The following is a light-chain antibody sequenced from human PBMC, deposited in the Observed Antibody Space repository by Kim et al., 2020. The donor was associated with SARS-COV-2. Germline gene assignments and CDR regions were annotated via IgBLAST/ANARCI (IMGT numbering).Light chain of an antibody. CDR3: AAWDASLNGWV. J-gene: IGLJ3*02. CDR1: SSNIGSNI. Sequence: QSVLTQPPSASGTPGQRVTISCSGSSSNIGSNIVNWYQQLPGTAPKLLIYSNNQRPSGVPDRFSGSKSGTSASLAISGLQSEDEADYYCAAWDASLNGWVFGGGTQLTVL. CDR2: SNN. V-gene: IGLV1-44*01.